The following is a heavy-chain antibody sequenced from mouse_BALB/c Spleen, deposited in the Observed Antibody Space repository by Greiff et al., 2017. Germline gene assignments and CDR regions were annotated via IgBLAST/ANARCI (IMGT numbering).Heavy chain of an antibody. CDR2: IWGDGGT. CDR1: GFSLTGYG. Sequence: VQLQQSGPGLVAPSQSLSITCTVSGFSLTGYGVNWVRQPPGKGLEWLGMIWGDGGTDYNSALKSSLSISKDNSTSQVFLKMNSLQTDDTARYYCARGTSTMIPKAHYFDYWGQGTTLTVSS. J-gene: IGHJ2*01. D-gene: IGHD2-4*01. CDR3: ARGTSTMIPKAHYFDY. V-gene: IGHV2-6-7*01.